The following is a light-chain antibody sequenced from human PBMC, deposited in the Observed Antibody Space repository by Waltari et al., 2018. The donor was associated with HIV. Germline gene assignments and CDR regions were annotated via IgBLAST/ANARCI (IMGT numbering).Light chain of an antibody. J-gene: IGKJ4*01. CDR1: QSVGSY. V-gene: IGKV3-15*01. CDR3: QQYNNWPPLT. Sequence: ETVMTQTPATLSVSPGARATLSCRASQSVGSYLAWYQQQPGQAPRLLIYGASTRATGIPARFSGSGSGTEFTLTISSLQSEDFAVYYCQQYNNWPPLTFGGGTKVEIK. CDR2: GAS.